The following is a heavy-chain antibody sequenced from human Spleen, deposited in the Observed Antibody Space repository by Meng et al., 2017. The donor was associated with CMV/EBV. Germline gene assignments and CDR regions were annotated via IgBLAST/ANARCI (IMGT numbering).Heavy chain of an antibody. D-gene: IGHD2-2*01. CDR2: IGATGDT. CDR3: AISSTRSVEGAFDI. Sequence: GESLKISCAACGFTFSSYDMHWVRQATGKGLEWVSAIGATGDTYYAGSVKGRFTISRETAKKSFYLQMNSLRAGDTAVYYCAISSTRSVEGAFDIWGQGTLVTVSS. J-gene: IGHJ3*02. CDR1: GFTFSSYD. V-gene: IGHV3-13*01.